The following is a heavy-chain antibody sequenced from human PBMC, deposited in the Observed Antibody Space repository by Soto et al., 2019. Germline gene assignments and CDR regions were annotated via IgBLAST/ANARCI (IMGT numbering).Heavy chain of an antibody. D-gene: IGHD5-12*01. Sequence: ETLSLTCTVSGGSISGYYWSWIRQPPGKGLEWIGYINYSGSTNYNPSLKSRVTISVDTAKNQISLNLSSVTAADTAVYYCARDSSGGYDSAYFDYWGQGTLVTVSS. J-gene: IGHJ4*02. CDR3: ARDSSGGYDSAYFDY. CDR1: GGSISGYY. CDR2: INYSGST. V-gene: IGHV4-59*01.